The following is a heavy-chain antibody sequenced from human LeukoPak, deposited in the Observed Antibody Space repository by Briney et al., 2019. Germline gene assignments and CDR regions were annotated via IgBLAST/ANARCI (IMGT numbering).Heavy chain of an antibody. CDR2: IYYSGST. CDR3: ARETSQKGAHYMDV. Sequence: SETLSLTCTVSGGSISSYYCSWIRQPPGKGLEWIGYIYYSGSTNYKSSLKSRVTISVDTSKNQFSLKLSSVTAADTAVYYCARETSQKGAHYMDVWGKGTTVTISS. V-gene: IGHV4-59*01. CDR1: GGSISSYY. J-gene: IGHJ6*03. D-gene: IGHD3-16*01.